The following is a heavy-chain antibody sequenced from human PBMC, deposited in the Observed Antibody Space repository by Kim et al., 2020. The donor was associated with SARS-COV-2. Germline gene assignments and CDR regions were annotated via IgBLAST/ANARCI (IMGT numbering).Heavy chain of an antibody. J-gene: IGHJ4*02. V-gene: IGHV3-11*01. CDR1: GFTFSDYY. D-gene: IGHD1-1*01. CDR2: ISTSGSDR. CDR3: AREHTTRDY. Sequence: GGSLRLSCAASGFTFSDYYMSWIRQAPGKRLEWVSYISTSGSDRFYADSVKGRFAVSRYNAKNSLYLQMNSLRVEDTAVYYCAREHTTRDYWGQGTLVTV.